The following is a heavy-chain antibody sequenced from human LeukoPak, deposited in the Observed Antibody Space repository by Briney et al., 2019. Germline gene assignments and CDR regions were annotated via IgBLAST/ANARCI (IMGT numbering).Heavy chain of an antibody. CDR2: ISYDGSNK. D-gene: IGHD3-10*01. CDR3: AKVFRLSGSAGGYYGMDV. V-gene: IGHV3-30*18. CDR1: GFTFSSYG. Sequence: PGGSLRLSCAASGFTFSSYGMHWVRQAPGKGLEWGAVISYDGSNKYYADSVKGRFTISRDNSKNTLYLQMNSLRAEDTAVYYCAKVFRLSGSAGGYYGMDVWGQGTTVTVSS. J-gene: IGHJ6*02.